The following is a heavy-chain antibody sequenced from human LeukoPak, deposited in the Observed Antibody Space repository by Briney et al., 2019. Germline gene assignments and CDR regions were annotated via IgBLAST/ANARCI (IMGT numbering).Heavy chain of an antibody. D-gene: IGHD5-18*01. CDR2: IIPIFGTA. J-gene: IGHJ4*02. V-gene: IGHV1-69*06. CDR3: AAGSGYSYGLWAY. CDR1: GGTFSSYA. Sequence: SVKVSCKASGGTFSSYAISWVRQAPGQGLEWMGGIIPIFGTANYAQKFQGRVTITADKFTSTAYMELSSLRSEDTAVYYCAAGSGYSYGLWAYWGQGTLVTVSS.